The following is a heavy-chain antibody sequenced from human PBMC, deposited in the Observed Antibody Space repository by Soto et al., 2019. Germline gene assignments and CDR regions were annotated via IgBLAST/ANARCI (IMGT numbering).Heavy chain of an antibody. V-gene: IGHV4-39*01. Sequence: SETLSLTCTVSGGSISSSSYYWGWIRQPPGKGLEWIGSIYYSGSTYYNPSLKSRVTISVDTSKNQFSLKLSSVTAADTAVYYCARWDGDYAVEKFDYWGQGTLVTVSS. D-gene: IGHD4-17*01. CDR3: ARWDGDYAVEKFDY. J-gene: IGHJ4*02. CDR2: IYYSGST. CDR1: GGSISSSSYY.